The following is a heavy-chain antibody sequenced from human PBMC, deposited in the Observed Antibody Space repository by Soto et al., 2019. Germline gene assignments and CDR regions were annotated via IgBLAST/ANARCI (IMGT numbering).Heavy chain of an antibody. CDR2: ISSNGGST. Sequence: GGSLRLSCSASGFTFSNYAMTWVRQAPGKGLEYVSAISSNGGSTYYADSVRGRFTVSRDNSQNTLYLQMGSLRAEDMAVYYCARDRPVGYYYGPIDYWGQGTQVTVSS. D-gene: IGHD3-10*01. CDR1: GFTFSNYA. CDR3: ARDRPVGYYYGPIDY. J-gene: IGHJ4*02. V-gene: IGHV3-64*02.